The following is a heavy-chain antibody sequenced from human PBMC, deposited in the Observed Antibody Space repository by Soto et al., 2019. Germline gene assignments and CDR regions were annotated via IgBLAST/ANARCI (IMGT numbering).Heavy chain of an antibody. CDR2: IRGGGESP. J-gene: IGHJ6*03. V-gene: IGHV3-23*01. CDR3: ARYLSDSGTYYRLMDV. D-gene: IGHD3-10*01. Sequence: EVQLLESGGGLVQPGGSLRLSCVASGFTFSNYVMVWLRQTPEMGLERVSAIRGGGESPSYADSVKGRFTISRDNSKNTLFLQMNSLRAEDTAVYYCARYLSDSGTYYRLMDVWGKGTTVTVSS. CDR1: GFTFSNYV.